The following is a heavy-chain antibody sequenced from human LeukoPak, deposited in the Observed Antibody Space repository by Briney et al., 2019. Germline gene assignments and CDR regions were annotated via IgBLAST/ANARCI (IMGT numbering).Heavy chain of an antibody. J-gene: IGHJ6*03. CDR1: GGSISSYY. D-gene: IGHD2-21*02. V-gene: IGHV4-59*12. Sequence: SETLSLTCTVSGGSISSYYWSWIRQPPGKGLEWIGSIYYSGSTNYNPSLKSRVTISVDTSKNQFSLKLSSVTAADTAVYYCARVGEFVVVTASTHSYYMDVWGKGTTVTVSS. CDR2: IYYSGST. CDR3: ARVGEFVVVTASTHSYYMDV.